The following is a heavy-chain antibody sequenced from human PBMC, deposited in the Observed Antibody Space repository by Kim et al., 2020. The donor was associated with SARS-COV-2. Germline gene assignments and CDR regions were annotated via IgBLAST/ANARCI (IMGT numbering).Heavy chain of an antibody. CDR2: IYYSGST. V-gene: IGHV4-39*01. Sequence: SETLSLTCTVSGGSISSSSYYWGWIRQPPGKGLEWIGSIYYSGSTYYNPSLKTRVTISVDTSKHQFSLKLGSVTAADTAVYYCARVSIPLPYYDILTGYPPPGYFDYWGQGTLVTVSS. D-gene: IGHD3-9*01. CDR1: GGSISSSSYY. CDR3: ARVSIPLPYYDILTGYPPPGYFDY. J-gene: IGHJ4*02.